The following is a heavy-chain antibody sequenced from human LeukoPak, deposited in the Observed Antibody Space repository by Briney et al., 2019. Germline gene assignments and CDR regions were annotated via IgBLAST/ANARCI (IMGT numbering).Heavy chain of an antibody. CDR3: ASEDRYTSYYYYGMDV. V-gene: IGHV3-53*01. CDR1: GFTFSSYW. Sequence: GGSLRLSCAASGFTFSSYWMSWVRQAPGKGLEWVSVIYSGGSTYYADSVRGRFTISRDNSKNTLYLQMNSLRAEDTAVYYCASEDRYTSYYYYGMDVWGQGTTVTVSS. CDR2: IYSGGST. D-gene: IGHD1-14*01. J-gene: IGHJ6*02.